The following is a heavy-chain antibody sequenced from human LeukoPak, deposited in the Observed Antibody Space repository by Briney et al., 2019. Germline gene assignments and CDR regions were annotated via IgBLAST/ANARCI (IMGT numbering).Heavy chain of an antibody. J-gene: IGHJ4*02. CDR2: ISSSSSYI. Sequence: GGSLRLSCATSGFTFSSYSMNWVRQAPGKGLEWVSSISSSSSYIYYADSVKGRFTISRDNAKNSLYLQMNSLRAEDTAVYYCARDPADYYDSKGYWGQGTLVTVSS. D-gene: IGHD3-22*01. CDR3: ARDPADYYDSKGY. V-gene: IGHV3-21*01. CDR1: GFTFSSYS.